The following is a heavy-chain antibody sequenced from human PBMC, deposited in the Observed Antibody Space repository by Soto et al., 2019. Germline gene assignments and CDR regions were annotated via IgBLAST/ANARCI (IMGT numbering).Heavy chain of an antibody. D-gene: IGHD3-10*01. Sequence: SETLSLTCTVSGDSISSYYWSWIRQPPGKGLEWIGYIYYSGSTNYNPSLKSRVTISVDTSKNQFSLKLSSVTAADTAVYYCARHYGSGSYHHFDYWGQGTLVTVSS. CDR3: ARHYGSGSYHHFDY. V-gene: IGHV4-59*08. J-gene: IGHJ4*02. CDR2: IYYSGST. CDR1: GDSISSYY.